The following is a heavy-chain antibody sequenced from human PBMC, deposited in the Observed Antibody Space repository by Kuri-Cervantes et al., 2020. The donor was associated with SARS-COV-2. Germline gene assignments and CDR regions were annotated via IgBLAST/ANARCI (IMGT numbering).Heavy chain of an antibody. Sequence: ASVKVSCKASGYTFTSYGISRVRQAPGQGLEWMGWISAYNGNTNYAQKFQGRVTMTRDTSTSTVYMELSSLRSEDTAVYYCARGPLGSYDFWSGYYHNYDYWGQGTLVTVFS. CDR3: ARGPLGSYDFWSGYYHNYDY. CDR2: ISAYNGNT. J-gene: IGHJ4*02. V-gene: IGHV1-18*01. D-gene: IGHD3-3*01. CDR1: GYTFTSYG.